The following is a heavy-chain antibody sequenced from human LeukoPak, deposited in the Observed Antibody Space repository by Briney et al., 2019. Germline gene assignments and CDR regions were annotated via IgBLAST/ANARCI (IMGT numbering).Heavy chain of an antibody. CDR1: GFTFSSYG. D-gene: IGHD2-8*01. J-gene: IGHJ4*02. CDR2: ISDSGNSI. CDR3: ARTRNGPFDY. V-gene: IGHV3-48*03. Sequence: GGSLRLSCAASGFTFSSYGMNWVRQAPGKGLEWLLHISDSGNSIHYADSVKGRFTISRDNAKNSLYLQMNSLRAGDTAFYYCARTRNGPFDYWGQGTLVTVSS.